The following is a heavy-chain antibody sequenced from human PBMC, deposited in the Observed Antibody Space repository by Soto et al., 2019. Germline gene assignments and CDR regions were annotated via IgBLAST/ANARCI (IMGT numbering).Heavy chain of an antibody. CDR2: MNPNSGNT. D-gene: IGHD3-22*01. J-gene: IGHJ4*02. Sequence: ASVKVSCKASGYTFTSYDINWVRQATGQGLEWMGWMNPNSGNTGYAQKFQGRVTMTRNTSISTAYMELSSLRSEDTAVYYCARGRYYYDSSGYYYDGGEFDYWGQGTLVTVA. CDR1: GYTFTSYD. CDR3: ARGRYYYDSSGYYYDGGEFDY. V-gene: IGHV1-8*01.